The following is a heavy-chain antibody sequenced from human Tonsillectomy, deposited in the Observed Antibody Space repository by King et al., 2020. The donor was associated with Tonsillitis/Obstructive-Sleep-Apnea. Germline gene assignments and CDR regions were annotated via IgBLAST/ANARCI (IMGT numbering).Heavy chain of an antibody. V-gene: IGHV1-46*04. CDR2: INPSGSST. D-gene: IGHD1-1*01. J-gene: IGHJ3*02. Sequence: QLVQSGAEVKKPGASVKVSCKASGYTFTSYYMHWVRQAPGQGLEWMGIINPSGSSTSYAQKLQGRVTVTRDTSTSTVYMELSSLRSEDTAVYYCARDPPTGTTWSDAFDIWGQGTMVTVSS. CDR1: GYTFTSYY. CDR3: ARDPPTGTTWSDAFDI.